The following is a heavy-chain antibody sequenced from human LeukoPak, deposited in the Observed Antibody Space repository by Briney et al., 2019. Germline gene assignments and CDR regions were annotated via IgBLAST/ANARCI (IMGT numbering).Heavy chain of an antibody. J-gene: IGHJ4*02. CDR3: ARHLDYYGSGSYEY. D-gene: IGHD3-10*01. V-gene: IGHV4-59*08. Sequence: SETLSLTCSVSGCSISGYYRSWIRQPPGKGLEWIGYIHSTGSTDYNPSLRSRVTMSVDTSKNQFSLKLGSVTAADTAVYYCARHLDYYGSGSYEYWGQGTPVTVSS. CDR2: IHSTGST. CDR1: GCSISGYY.